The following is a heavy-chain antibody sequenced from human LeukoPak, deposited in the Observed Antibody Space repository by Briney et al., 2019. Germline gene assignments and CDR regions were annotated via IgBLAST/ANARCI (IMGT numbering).Heavy chain of an antibody. D-gene: IGHD1-26*01. CDR3: AREWEPQGAFDI. CDR2: ISYDGSNK. Sequence: PGGSLRLSCAASGFTFSSYAMHWVRQAPGKGLEWVAVISYDGSNKYYADSVKGQFTISRDNSKNTLYLQMNSLRAEDTAVYYCAREWEPQGAFDIWGQGTMVTVSS. V-gene: IGHV3-30*04. J-gene: IGHJ3*02. CDR1: GFTFSSYA.